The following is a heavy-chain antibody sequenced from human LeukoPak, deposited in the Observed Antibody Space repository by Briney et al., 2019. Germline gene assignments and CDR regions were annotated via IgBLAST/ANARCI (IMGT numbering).Heavy chain of an antibody. V-gene: IGHV4-39*07. D-gene: IGHD2-8*01. CDR1: GGSMSSSSYY. J-gene: IGHJ4*02. CDR2: IYYSEST. Sequence: PSETLSLTCTVSGGSMSSSSYYWGWIRQPPGKGLEWIGSIYYSESTYQNPSLKSRVTISVDTSKNQFSLKLSSVTAADTAVYYCARKGKGVLRPYDYWGQGTLVTVSS. CDR3: ARKGKGVLRPYDY.